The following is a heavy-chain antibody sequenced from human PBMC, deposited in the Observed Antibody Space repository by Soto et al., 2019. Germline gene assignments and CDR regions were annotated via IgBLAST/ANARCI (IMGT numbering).Heavy chain of an antibody. J-gene: IGHJ4*02. CDR3: ARRYGSAIDY. CDR2: MYHSGST. V-gene: IGHV4-30-2*01. CDR1: GGSISSGGYS. Sequence: PSETPSLTCAVSGGSISSGGYSWSWIRQPPGKGLEWIGYMYHSGSTYYNPSLKSRVTISIDRSKNQFSLKLSSVTAADTAVYYCARRYGSAIDYWGQGTLVTVSS. D-gene: IGHD1-26*01.